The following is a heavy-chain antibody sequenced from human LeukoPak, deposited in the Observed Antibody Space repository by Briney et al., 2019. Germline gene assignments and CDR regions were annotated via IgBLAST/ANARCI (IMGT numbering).Heavy chain of an antibody. CDR3: ARDSFGIAFDI. Sequence: GGSLRLSCAASGFTFSSYEMNWVRQAPGKGLEWVSYISSSGSTIYYADSVKGRFTISRDNAKNSLYLQMNSLRAEDTAVYYCARDSFGIAFDIWGQGTMVTVSS. CDR2: ISSSGSTI. D-gene: IGHD1-14*01. V-gene: IGHV3-48*03. CDR1: GFTFSSYE. J-gene: IGHJ3*02.